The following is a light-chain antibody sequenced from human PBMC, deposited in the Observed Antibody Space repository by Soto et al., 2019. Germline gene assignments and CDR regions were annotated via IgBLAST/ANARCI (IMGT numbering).Light chain of an antibody. CDR1: QSITNW. CDR2: KAS. CDR3: QQYNNYPFT. V-gene: IGKV1-5*03. Sequence: DIQMTQSPSTLSASVGDRVTITCRASQSITNWLAWYQQKPGKAPKILIYKASSLESGVPSRFSGSGLGTDFTLTISSLQPDDFATYYCQQYNNYPFTFGPGTKVDIK. J-gene: IGKJ3*01.